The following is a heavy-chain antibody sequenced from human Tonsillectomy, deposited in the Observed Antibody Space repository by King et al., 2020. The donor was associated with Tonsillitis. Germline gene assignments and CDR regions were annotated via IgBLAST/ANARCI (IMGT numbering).Heavy chain of an antibody. Sequence: QLVQSGAEVKKPGASVKVSCKASGYTFSNYGLSWVRQAPGQGLEWMGWSSTYNDNTNYAQNLQGRVIMTTDTATSTAYMELRSLRSDDTAVYYCARDQGPRSNVYYEAFDIWGQGTMFTVSS. CDR1: GYTFSNYG. J-gene: IGHJ3*02. D-gene: IGHD3-22*01. CDR3: ARDQGPRSNVYYEAFDI. CDR2: SSTYNDNT. V-gene: IGHV1-18*01.